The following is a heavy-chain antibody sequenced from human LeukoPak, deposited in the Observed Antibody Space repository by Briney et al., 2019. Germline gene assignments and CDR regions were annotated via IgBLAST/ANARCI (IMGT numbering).Heavy chain of an antibody. V-gene: IGHV4-38-2*02. D-gene: IGHD2-8*01. J-gene: IGHJ6*03. CDR3: ARVATLINYYYYYYMDV. CDR2: IYHSGST. Sequence: SGTLSLTCTVSGYSISSGYYWVWLRQPPGKGLEWIGSIYHSGSTYYNPSLKSRVTISVDTSKNQFSLKLSSVTAADTAVYYCARVATLINYYYYYYMDVWGKGTRVTVSS. CDR1: GYSISSGYY.